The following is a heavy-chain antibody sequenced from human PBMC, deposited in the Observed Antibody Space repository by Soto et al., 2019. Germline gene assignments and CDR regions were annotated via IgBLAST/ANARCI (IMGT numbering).Heavy chain of an antibody. CDR3: ARVGPPVPYPYQSSPHTLEIWFDP. D-gene: IGHD3-22*01. Sequence: SHTLSLTCAVSGYSISSGYYWGWLRQPPGXGLEWIGSIYHGGSTYYNPSLNSRDTLSIDMTNNHVSLILNSVTAADTAVHYGARVGPPVPYPYQSSPHTLEIWFDPLGQGTLVTVSS. CDR1: GYSISSGYY. J-gene: IGHJ5*02. V-gene: IGHV4-38-2*01. CDR2: IYHGGST.